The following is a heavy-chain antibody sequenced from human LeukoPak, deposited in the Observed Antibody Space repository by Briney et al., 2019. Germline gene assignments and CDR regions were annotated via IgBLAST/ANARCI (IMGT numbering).Heavy chain of an antibody. CDR1: GFTFSSFS. Sequence: PGGSLRLSCAASGFTFSSFSMNWVRQAPGKGLEWVSVIYSGGSTYYADSVKGRFTISRDNSKNTLYLQMNSLRAEDTAVYYCATDYGGNNYWGQGTLVTVSS. J-gene: IGHJ4*02. CDR3: ATDYGGNNY. CDR2: IYSGGST. D-gene: IGHD4-23*01. V-gene: IGHV3-53*01.